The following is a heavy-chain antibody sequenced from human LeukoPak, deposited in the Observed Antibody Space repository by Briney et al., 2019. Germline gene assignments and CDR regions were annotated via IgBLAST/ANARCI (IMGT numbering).Heavy chain of an antibody. J-gene: IGHJ4*02. CDR2: IYYSGST. CDR1: GGSISSYY. V-gene: IGHV4-59*01. CDR3: AREDSGYDYSPFDY. Sequence: SETLSLTCTVSGGSISSYYRSWIRQPPGKGLEWIGYIYYSGSTSYDPSLKSRVTISVDTSTNQFSLKLRSVTAADTAVYYCAREDSGYDYSPFDYWGQGTLVTVSS. D-gene: IGHD5-12*01.